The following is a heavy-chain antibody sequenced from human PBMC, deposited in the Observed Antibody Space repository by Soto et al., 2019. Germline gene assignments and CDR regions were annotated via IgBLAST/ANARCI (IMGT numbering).Heavy chain of an antibody. CDR3: AREDCSGGSCYRFDY. J-gene: IGHJ4*02. V-gene: IGHV4-31*03. D-gene: IGHD2-15*01. CDR2: IYYSGST. Sequence: QVQLQESGPGLVKPSQTLSLTCTVSGGSISSGGYYWSWIRQHPGKGLEWIGYIYYSGSTYYNPSLKSRVTRSVDTSKNQFSLKLSSVTAADTAVYYCAREDCSGGSCYRFDYWGQGTLVTVSS. CDR1: GGSISSGGYY.